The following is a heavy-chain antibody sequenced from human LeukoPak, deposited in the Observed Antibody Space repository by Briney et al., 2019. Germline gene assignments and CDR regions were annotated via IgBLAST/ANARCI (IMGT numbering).Heavy chain of an antibody. CDR2: IYYSGST. Sequence: SETLSLTCTVSGGSISSYYWSWIRQPPGKGLEWIGSIYYSGSTYYNPSLKSRVTISVDTSKNQFSLKLSSVTAADTAVYYCARDVGATDYWGQGTLVTVSS. CDR1: GGSISSYY. J-gene: IGHJ4*02. CDR3: ARDVGATDY. D-gene: IGHD1-26*01. V-gene: IGHV4-39*07.